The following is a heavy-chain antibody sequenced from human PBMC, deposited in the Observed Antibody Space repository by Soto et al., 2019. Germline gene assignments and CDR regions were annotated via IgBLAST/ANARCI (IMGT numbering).Heavy chain of an antibody. D-gene: IGHD3-10*01. Sequence: PSETLSLTCTVYGGSFSDNFWTWIRRPPGKGLEWIGEITHSGSTNYNPSLKSRVTISVDTSKNQFSLKLSSVTAADTAVYYCARVGGFGATTIDYWGQGTLVTVSS. V-gene: IGHV4-34*01. CDR3: ARVGGFGATTIDY. CDR2: ITHSGST. CDR1: GGSFSDNF. J-gene: IGHJ4*02.